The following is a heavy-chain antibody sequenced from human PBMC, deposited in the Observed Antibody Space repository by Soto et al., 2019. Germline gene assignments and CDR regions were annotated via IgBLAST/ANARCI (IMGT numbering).Heavy chain of an antibody. CDR2: IYYSGST. Sequence: NPSETLSLTCTVSGGSISSGGYYWSWIRQHPGKGLEWIGYIYYSGSTYYNPSLKSRVTISVDTSKNQFSLKLSSVTAADTAVYYCARGGGEYCSGGSCYSNWFDPWGQGTLVTVSS. CDR1: GGSISSGGYY. CDR3: ARGGGEYCSGGSCYSNWFDP. D-gene: IGHD2-15*01. V-gene: IGHV4-31*03. J-gene: IGHJ5*02.